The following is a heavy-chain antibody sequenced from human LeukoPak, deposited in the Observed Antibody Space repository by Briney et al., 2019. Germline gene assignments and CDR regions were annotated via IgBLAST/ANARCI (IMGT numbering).Heavy chain of an antibody. Sequence: GGSLRLSCAASGFTFSSYGMHWVRQAPGKGLEWVAVISYGGSNKYYADSVKGRFTISRDNSKDTLYLQMNSLRAEDTAVYYCAKGGFDPWGQGTLVTVSS. CDR1: GFTFSSYG. CDR2: ISYGGSNK. V-gene: IGHV3-30*18. J-gene: IGHJ5*02. CDR3: AKGGFDP.